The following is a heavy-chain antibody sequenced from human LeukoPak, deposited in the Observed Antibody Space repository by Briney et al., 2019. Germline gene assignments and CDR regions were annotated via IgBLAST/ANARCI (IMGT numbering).Heavy chain of an antibody. CDR2: IRYDGKDK. CDR3: AKDCGDLLLYANDAFDI. Sequence: GGSLRLSCAASGFTFSSYGMHWVRQAPGKGLEWVALIRYDGKDKYYADSVKGRFTISRDNSKNTLYLQMNSLRAEDTAVYYCAKDCGDLLLYANDAFDIWGQGTLVTVSS. J-gene: IGHJ3*02. D-gene: IGHD2-2*02. CDR1: GFTFSSYG. V-gene: IGHV3-30*02.